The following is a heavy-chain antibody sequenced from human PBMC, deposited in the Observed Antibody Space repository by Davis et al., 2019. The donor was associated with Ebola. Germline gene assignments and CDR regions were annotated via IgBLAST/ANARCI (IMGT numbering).Heavy chain of an antibody. V-gene: IGHV1-2*04. CDR3: ASGLWFRELSD. CDR1: GYTFTSYY. J-gene: IGHJ4*02. CDR2: INPNSGGT. Sequence: AASVQVSCKASGYTFTSYYMHWVRQAPGQGFEWMECINPNSGGTNYAQKFQGWVTMTRDTSISTAYMELSRLRSDDTAVYYCASGLWFRELSDWGQGTLVTVSS. D-gene: IGHD3-10*01.